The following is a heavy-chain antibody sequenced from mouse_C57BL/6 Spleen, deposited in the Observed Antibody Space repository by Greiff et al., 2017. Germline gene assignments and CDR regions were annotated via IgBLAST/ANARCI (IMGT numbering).Heavy chain of an antibody. D-gene: IGHD1-1*01. CDR1: GFTFSSYA. Sequence: EVQLVESGGGLVKPGGSLKLSCAASGFTFSSYAMSWVRQTPEKRLEWVATISDGGSYTYYPDNVKGRFTISRDNAKNNLYLQMSHLKSEDTAMYYCARDYGSTYYAMDYWGQGTSGTVSS. CDR2: ISDGGSYT. V-gene: IGHV5-4*01. J-gene: IGHJ4*01. CDR3: ARDYGSTYYAMDY.